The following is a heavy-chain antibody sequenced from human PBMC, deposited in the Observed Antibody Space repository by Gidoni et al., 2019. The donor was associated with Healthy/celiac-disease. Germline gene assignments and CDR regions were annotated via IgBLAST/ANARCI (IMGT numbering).Heavy chain of an antibody. Sequence: QVQLVQSGAEVKKPGSSVKVSCKASGGTFSSYAISWVRQAPGQGLEWMGGIIPIFGTANYAQKFQGRVTITADESTSTAYMELSSLRSEDTAVYYCARSQPSITIFGVATYYFDYWGQGTLVTVSS. J-gene: IGHJ4*02. CDR3: ARSQPSITIFGVATYYFDY. D-gene: IGHD3-3*01. CDR2: IIPIFGTA. CDR1: GGTFSSYA. V-gene: IGHV1-69*01.